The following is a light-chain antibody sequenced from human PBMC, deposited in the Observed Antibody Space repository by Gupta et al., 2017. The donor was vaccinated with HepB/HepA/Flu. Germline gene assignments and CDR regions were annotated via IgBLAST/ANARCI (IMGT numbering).Light chain of an antibody. Sequence: SSELPQDPAVSVALGQTVRITCQGDSLRSYYASWYQQKPGQAPVLVIYGKNNRPSGIPDRFSGSSSGNTASLTITGAHAEDEADYYCNSRDISCNHMVFGGGTKLTVL. CDR1: SLRSYY. J-gene: IGLJ2*01. CDR3: NSRDISCNHMV. CDR2: GKN. V-gene: IGLV3-19*01.